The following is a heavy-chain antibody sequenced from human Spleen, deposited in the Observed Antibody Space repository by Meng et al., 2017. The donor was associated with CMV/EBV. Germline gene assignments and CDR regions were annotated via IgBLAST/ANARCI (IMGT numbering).Heavy chain of an antibody. CDR3: ARTGYSSSQMGWYFDL. Sequence: QLQEPGPGLVKPSEPLSLTCTVSGGSISSYYWSWIGQPAGKGLEWIGRIYTSGSTNYNPSLKSRVTMSVDTSKNQFSLKLSSVTAADTAVYYCARTGYSSSQMGWYFDLWGRGTLVTVSS. D-gene: IGHD6-13*01. CDR1: GGSISSYY. J-gene: IGHJ2*01. CDR2: IYTSGST. V-gene: IGHV4-4*07.